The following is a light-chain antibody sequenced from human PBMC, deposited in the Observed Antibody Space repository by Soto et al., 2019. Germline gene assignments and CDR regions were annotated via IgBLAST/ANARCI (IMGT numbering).Light chain of an antibody. V-gene: IGLV2-14*01. J-gene: IGLJ2*01. CDR3: NSYTSSSTVV. CDR2: DVS. Sequence: QSALTQPASVSGSPGQSITISCTGTSSDVGGYNYVSWYQQHPGKAPKLMIYDVSYRPSGVSNRFSGSKSGNTASLTISGLQAEDEADYYCNSYTSSSTVVFGGGTQLTVL. CDR1: SSDVGGYNY.